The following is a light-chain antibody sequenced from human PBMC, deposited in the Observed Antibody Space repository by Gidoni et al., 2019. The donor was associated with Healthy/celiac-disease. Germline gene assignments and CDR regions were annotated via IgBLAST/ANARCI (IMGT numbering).Light chain of an antibody. CDR2: EVS. CDR3: SSYTSSSTDVV. Sequence: QSALTQPASVSGAPGQSLTISCTGTSSDVGGYTYVSWYQQHPGKAPNLMLYEVSNRPSGVSTRFSGSTSGNTASLTISGLQAEAEADYYCSSYTSSSTDVVFGGGTPLTVL. J-gene: IGLJ2*01. V-gene: IGLV2-14*01. CDR1: SSDVGGYTY.